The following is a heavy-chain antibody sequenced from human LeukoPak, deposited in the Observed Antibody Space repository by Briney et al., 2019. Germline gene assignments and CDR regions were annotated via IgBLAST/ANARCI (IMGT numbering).Heavy chain of an antibody. J-gene: IGHJ4*02. CDR1: GFTFSSYA. V-gene: IGHV3-33*08. CDR2: IWYDSSNK. CDR3: GRDPSRSRRSGVDY. Sequence: GGSLRLSCAASGFTFSSYAIHWVRQAPGKRLEWVAFIWYDSSNKFYADSVKGRFTISRDNSKDTLYLQMGSLRAEDTAVYYCGRDPSRSRRSGVDYWGQGTLVTVSS. D-gene: IGHD6-13*01.